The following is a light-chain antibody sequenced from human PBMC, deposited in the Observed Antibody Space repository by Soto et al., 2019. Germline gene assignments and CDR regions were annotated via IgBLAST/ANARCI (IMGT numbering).Light chain of an antibody. V-gene: IGKV4-1*01. CDR2: WAS. J-gene: IGKJ4*01. CDR1: QSVLYSSNNKNY. CDR3: QQYYSTPLT. Sequence: DIVMTQSPDSLAVSLGERATINCKSSQSVLYSSNNKNYLAWYQQKPGQPPKLLIYWASTREFGVPDRFSGSGSGTDFTLTISSLQAEDVAVYYCQQYYSTPLTFGGGTKVESK.